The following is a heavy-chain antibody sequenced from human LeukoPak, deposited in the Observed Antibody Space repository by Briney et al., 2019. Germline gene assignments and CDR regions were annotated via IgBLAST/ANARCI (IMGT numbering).Heavy chain of an antibody. J-gene: IGHJ3*02. CDR2: INPSGGST. CDR3: ARDSYSYYDFWSGYYTSNAFDI. D-gene: IGHD3-3*01. CDR1: GYTFTSYY. Sequence: ASVKVSFKASGYTFTSYYMHWVRQAPGQGREWMGIINPSGGSTSYAQKFQGRVTMTRDTSTSTVYMELSSLRSEDTAVYYCARDSYSYYDFWSGYYTSNAFDIWGQGTMVTVSS. V-gene: IGHV1-46*01.